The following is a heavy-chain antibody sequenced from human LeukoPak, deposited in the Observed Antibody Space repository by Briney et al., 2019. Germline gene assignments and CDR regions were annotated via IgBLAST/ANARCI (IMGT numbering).Heavy chain of an antibody. D-gene: IGHD3-10*01. CDR3: AREGSSYAPSEPFYFDY. Sequence: QAGGSLRLSCTDSGFTFSSRGMNWVRQAPGKGLEWVSYISSGGYTTRYADSVKGRFTISRDNAKNSLYLQMNSLKAEDTAVYYCAREGSSYAPSEPFYFDYWGQGTLVTVSS. CDR1: GFTFSSRG. CDR2: ISSGGYTT. V-gene: IGHV3-48*03. J-gene: IGHJ4*02.